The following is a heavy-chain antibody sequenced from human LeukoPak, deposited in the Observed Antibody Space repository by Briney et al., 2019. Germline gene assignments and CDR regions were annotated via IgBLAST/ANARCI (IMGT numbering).Heavy chain of an antibody. Sequence: SETLSLTCTVSGGSISTANWWSWVRQSPGKGLEWIGEIYYSGSTYYNPSLKSRVTVSVDRSKNQFSLKVNSMTAADTAVYFCGARRAFDIWGQGTMVTVSS. CDR2: IYYSGST. CDR3: GARRAFDI. D-gene: IGHD6-6*01. V-gene: IGHV4-4*02. CDR1: GGSISTANW. J-gene: IGHJ3*02.